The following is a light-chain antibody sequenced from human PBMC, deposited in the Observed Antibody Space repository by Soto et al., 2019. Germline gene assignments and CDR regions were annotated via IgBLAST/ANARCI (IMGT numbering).Light chain of an antibody. Sequence: AIHMTQYPSSLSASLGDTIILTCRSSQGIRTDLGWYQQKPGKAPVLLISGASDLQSGVSSRFSGRGSGTDVTITISSLQTEDGSTYDCLQEYNYPRTFGQGTKVDI. V-gene: IGKV1-6*01. CDR2: GAS. J-gene: IGKJ1*01. CDR3: LQEYNYPRT. CDR1: QGIRTD.